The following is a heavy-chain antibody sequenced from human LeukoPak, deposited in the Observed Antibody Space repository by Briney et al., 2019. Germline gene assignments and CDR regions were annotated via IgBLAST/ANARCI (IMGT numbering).Heavy chain of an antibody. J-gene: IGHJ4*02. D-gene: IGHD1-26*01. CDR2: INPNSGDT. CDR3: ARDMWELPSDYYHDY. CDR1: GYTFTVHY. V-gene: IGHV1-2*06. Sequence: VASVKVSCKASGYTFTVHYLNWLRQAPRQGLEWMGRINPNSGDTKYADKFQGRVIMTRDTSTSTAYMELNGLTSDDTASYYCARDMWELPSDYYHDYWGQGSLVTVSS.